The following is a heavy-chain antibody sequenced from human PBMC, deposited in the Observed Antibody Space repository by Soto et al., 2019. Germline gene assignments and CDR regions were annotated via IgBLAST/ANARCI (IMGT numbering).Heavy chain of an antibody. J-gene: IGHJ1*01. CDR1: GLSLHSSKMG. D-gene: IGHD6-13*01. CDR3: FQAEARKRGDFQ. CDR2: IYWDDDK. Sequence: GLSLHSSKMGVGWIRQPPGKALEWLALIYWDDDKRYSPSLKSRLTITKDTSKNQVVLTMTNMDPVDTATYFCFQAEARKRGDFQ. V-gene: IGHV2-5*02.